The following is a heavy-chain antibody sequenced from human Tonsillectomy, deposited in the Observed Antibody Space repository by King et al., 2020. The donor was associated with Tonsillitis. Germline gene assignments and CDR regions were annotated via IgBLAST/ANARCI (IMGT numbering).Heavy chain of an antibody. V-gene: IGHV5-51*01. J-gene: IGHJ5*02. D-gene: IGHD3-10*01. CDR3: ARLSGGFGEFDWFDP. CDR1: GYSFAYYW. CDR2: IFPGVSDT. Sequence: VQLVESGAEVKKPGESLKISCKGSGYSFAYYWIGWVRQMPGNGLEWMGIIFPGVSDTRYSPSFQGQVTISADKSIRTAYLQWSSLKASDTAMYYCARLSGGFGEFDWFDPWGQGTLVTVSS.